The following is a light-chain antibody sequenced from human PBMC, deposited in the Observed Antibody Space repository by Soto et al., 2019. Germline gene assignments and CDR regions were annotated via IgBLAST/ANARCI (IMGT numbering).Light chain of an antibody. Sequence: IQLTQSPSSLSASVGDRVTITCRASQGISSYLAWYQQKPGKAPKLLIYAASTLQSGVPSRISGSGSETDFTLTISSLQPEDFATYYCQQSYSNPRTFGQGTKVDI. CDR1: QGISSY. V-gene: IGKV1-39*01. CDR3: QQSYSNPRT. J-gene: IGKJ1*01. CDR2: AAS.